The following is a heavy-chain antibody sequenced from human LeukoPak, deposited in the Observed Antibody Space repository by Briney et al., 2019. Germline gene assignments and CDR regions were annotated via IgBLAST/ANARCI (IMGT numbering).Heavy chain of an antibody. CDR3: ARLGSGWGLDY. CDR2: IYSGGST. CDR1: GFTVSSNY. J-gene: IGHJ4*02. D-gene: IGHD6-19*01. V-gene: IGHV3-53*01. Sequence: PGGSLRLSCAASGFTVSSNYMSWVRQAPGKGLEWVSVIYSGGSTYYADSVKGRFTISRDNAKNSLYLQMNSLRAEDTAVYYCARLGSGWGLDYWGQGTLVTVSS.